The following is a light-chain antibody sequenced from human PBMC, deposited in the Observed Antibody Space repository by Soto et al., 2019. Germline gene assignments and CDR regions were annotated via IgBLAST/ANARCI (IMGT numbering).Light chain of an antibody. J-gene: IGKJ2*01. CDR3: QQSYLTPYT. CDR2: GGS. V-gene: IGKV1-39*01. CDR1: QSIASY. Sequence: DIQMTQSPSSLSASVGDRVSITCRASQSIASYLNWYKQKPGKAPNLMIFGGSSLHSGVPSTVSGGGSAAEITLIISTPQPEDFATYYCQQSYLTPYTFGQRTKLEI.